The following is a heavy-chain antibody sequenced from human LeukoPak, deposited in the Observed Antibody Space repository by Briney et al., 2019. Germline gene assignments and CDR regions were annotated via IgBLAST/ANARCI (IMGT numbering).Heavy chain of an antibody. J-gene: IGHJ4*02. V-gene: IGHV4-39*01. CDR3: ARGGFAMGSYTHR. CDR1: GGSISSSTYY. Sequence: SETLSLTCTVSGGSISSSTYYWGWIRQPPGKGLEWIGTIYYSGSTYYNPSLKSRVTISVDTSKNQFSLKLSSVTAADTAVYYCARGGFAMGSYTHRWGQGTLVTVSS. D-gene: IGHD3-10*01. CDR2: IYYSGST.